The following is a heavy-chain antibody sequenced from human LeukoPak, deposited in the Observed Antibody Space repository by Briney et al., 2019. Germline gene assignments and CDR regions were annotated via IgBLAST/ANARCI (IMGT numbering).Heavy chain of an antibody. J-gene: IGHJ4*02. CDR1: GGSISSGGYY. CDR2: IYYSGST. V-gene: IGHV4-31*03. D-gene: IGHD5-18*01. CDR3: ARLAMVTVYFDY. Sequence: PSETLSLTCTVSGGSISSGGYYWSWIRQHPGKGLEWIGYIYYSGSTYYNPSLKSRVTISVDTSKNQFSLKLSSVTAADTAVYYCARLAMVTVYFDYWGQGTLVTVSS.